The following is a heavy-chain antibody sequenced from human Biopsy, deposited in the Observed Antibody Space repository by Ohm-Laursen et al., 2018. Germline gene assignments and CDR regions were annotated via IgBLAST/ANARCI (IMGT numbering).Heavy chain of an antibody. Sequence: SVKVSCKASGGTFTMFPISWVRQAPGQGLEWMGAILPFYGTTNFAQKFQGRVTLTADGSTSTAYTELSSLRSEDTGVYYCASSDGRSGFDYWGQGTLVAVSS. J-gene: IGHJ4*02. CDR2: ILPFYGTT. V-gene: IGHV1-69*13. CDR1: GGTFTMFP. D-gene: IGHD3-10*01. CDR3: ASSDGRSGFDY.